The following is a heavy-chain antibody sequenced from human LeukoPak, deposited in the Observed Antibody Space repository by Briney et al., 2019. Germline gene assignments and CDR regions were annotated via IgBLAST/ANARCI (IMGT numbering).Heavy chain of an antibody. CDR1: GFTFSSYW. CDR3: AREDLVVVAIDY. V-gene: IGHV3-7*03. D-gene: IGHD3-22*01. CDR2: IKQDGSEK. Sequence: GGSLRLSCAASGFTFSSYWMSWVRRAPGKGLEWVANIKQDGSEKYYVDSVKGRFTISRDNAKNSLYLQMNSLRAEDTAVYYCAREDLVVVAIDYWGQGTLVTVYS. J-gene: IGHJ4*02.